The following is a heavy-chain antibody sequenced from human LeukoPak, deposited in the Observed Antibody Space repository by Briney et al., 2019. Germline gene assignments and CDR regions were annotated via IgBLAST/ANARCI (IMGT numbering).Heavy chain of an antibody. V-gene: IGHV4-39*01. CDR1: GGSFSGYY. J-gene: IGHJ4*02. CDR3: ARHNYDYVWGSPYFDY. CDR2: IYYSGST. D-gene: IGHD3-16*01. Sequence: SETLSLTCAVYGGSFSGYYWGWIRQPPGKGLEWIGSIYYSGSTYYNPSLKSRVTISVDTSNNQFSLKLSSVTAADTAVYYRARHNYDYVWGSPYFDYWGQGTLVTVSS.